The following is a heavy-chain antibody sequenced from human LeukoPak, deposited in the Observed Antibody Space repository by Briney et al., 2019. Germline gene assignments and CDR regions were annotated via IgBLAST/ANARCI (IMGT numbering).Heavy chain of an antibody. CDR2: IIPIFGTA. CDR3: ARDRYGSGSYWSWFDP. V-gene: IGHV1-69*06. CDR1: GGTFSSYA. J-gene: IGHJ5*02. Sequence: ASVKVSCKASGGTFSSYAISWVRQAPGQGLEWMGRIIPIFGTANYAQKFQGRVTITADKSTSTAYIELSSLRSEDTAVYYCARDRYGSGSYWSWFDPWGQGTLVTVSS. D-gene: IGHD3-10*01.